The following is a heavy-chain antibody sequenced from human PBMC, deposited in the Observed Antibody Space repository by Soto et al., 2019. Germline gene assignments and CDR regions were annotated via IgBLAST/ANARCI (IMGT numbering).Heavy chain of an antibody. CDR3: ARARYFDWYYDGMDV. Sequence: PSETLSLTCTVSGGSVSSNSYSWGWIRQSPGKGLEWIGEINHSGSTNYNPSLKSRVTISVDTSKNQFSLKLSSVTAGDTAVYYCARARYFDWYYDGMDVWGQGTAVTVSS. D-gene: IGHD3-9*01. CDR2: INHSGST. J-gene: IGHJ6*02. CDR1: GGSVSSNSYS. V-gene: IGHV4-39*07.